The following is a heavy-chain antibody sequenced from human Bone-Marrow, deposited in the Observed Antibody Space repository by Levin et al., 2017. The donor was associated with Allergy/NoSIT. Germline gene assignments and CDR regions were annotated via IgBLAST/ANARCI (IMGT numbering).Heavy chain of an antibody. CDR2: IYPDDSDT. CDR1: GYSFSNHW. J-gene: IGHJ3*02. V-gene: IGHV5-51*01. CDR3: ARHRRDIVASNDPFDI. D-gene: IGHD5-12*01. Sequence: GASVKVSCKGSGYSFSNHWIGWVRQKPGKGLEWMGIIYPDDSDTRYSPSFQGQVTIAADKSTNTAYLQWSSLKASDSAIYYCARHRRDIVASNDPFDIWGQGAMVTVSS.